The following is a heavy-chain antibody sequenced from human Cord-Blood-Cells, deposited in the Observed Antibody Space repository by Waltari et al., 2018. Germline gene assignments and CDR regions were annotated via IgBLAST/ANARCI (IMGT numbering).Heavy chain of an antibody. V-gene: IGHV4-34*01. Sequence: QVQLQQWGAGLLKPSETLSLTCAVYGGSFSGYYWSWIRQPPGKGLGWIGEINHSASTNYNPSLKSRVTISVDTSKNQFSLKLSSVTAADTAVYYCARGRVAYYYDSSGDYYYGMDVWGQGTTVTVSS. CDR2: INHSAST. D-gene: IGHD3-22*01. J-gene: IGHJ6*02. CDR3: ARGRVAYYYDSSGDYYYGMDV. CDR1: GGSFSGYY.